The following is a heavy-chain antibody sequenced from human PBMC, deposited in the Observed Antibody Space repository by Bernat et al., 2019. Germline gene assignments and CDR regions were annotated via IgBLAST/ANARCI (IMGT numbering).Heavy chain of an antibody. CDR2: ISSSSYT. Sequence: QVQLVESGGGLVKPGGSLRLSCAASGFTFSDYYMSWIRQAPGKGLDWVSYISSSSYTNDADSVKGRFTISRDNAKNSLYLQMNSLRAEDTAVYYCARGTSTSAPYMDVWGKGTTVTVSS. CDR1: GFTFSDYY. V-gene: IGHV3-11*05. CDR3: ARGTSTSAPYMDV. J-gene: IGHJ6*03.